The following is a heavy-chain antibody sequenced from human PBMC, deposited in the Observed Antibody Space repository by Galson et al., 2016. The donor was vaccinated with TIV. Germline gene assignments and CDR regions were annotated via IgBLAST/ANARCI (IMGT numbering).Heavy chain of an antibody. CDR3: TTWGRLVGDYDAY. J-gene: IGHJ4*02. CDR2: ISWNSGDI. CDR1: GFTFDEYT. Sequence: SLRLSCAASGFTFDEYTIHWVRQAPGKGLEWVSGISWNSGDIAYADSVKGRFTISRDNAKNSLYLQMNSLRAEDTAVYYCTTWGRLVGDYDAYWGQGTLVTVSS. D-gene: IGHD3-16*01. V-gene: IGHV3-9*01.